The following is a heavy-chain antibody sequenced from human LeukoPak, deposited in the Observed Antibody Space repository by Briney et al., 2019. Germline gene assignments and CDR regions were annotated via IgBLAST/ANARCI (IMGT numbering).Heavy chain of an antibody. J-gene: IGHJ5*02. CDR2: IYPGDSDT. CDR3: ARLIAVAGTGWFDP. Sequence: PGESLKISCKGSGYSFTSYWIGWARQMPGKGLEWMGIIYPGDSDTRYSPSFQGRVTISADKSISTAYLQWSSLKASDTAMYYCARLIAVAGTGWFDPWGQGTLVTVSS. V-gene: IGHV5-51*01. D-gene: IGHD6-19*01. CDR1: GYSFTSYW.